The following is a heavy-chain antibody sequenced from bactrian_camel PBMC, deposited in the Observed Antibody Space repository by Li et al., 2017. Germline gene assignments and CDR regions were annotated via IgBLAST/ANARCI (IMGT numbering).Heavy chain of an antibody. CDR3: AADDGGSSPERVTDFGY. Sequence: QLVESGGGLVQPGGSLRLSCAASGFTFSNYYMTWVRQAPEKGLEWVSGIVTGGGTTYYADSVKGRFTISRDNAKNTLYLQMNSLEPEDTAVYYCAADDGGSSPERVTDFGYWGQGTQVTVS. CDR1: GFTFSNYY. J-gene: IGHJ6*01. V-gene: IGHV3S28*01. CDR2: IVTGGGTT. D-gene: IGHD6*01.